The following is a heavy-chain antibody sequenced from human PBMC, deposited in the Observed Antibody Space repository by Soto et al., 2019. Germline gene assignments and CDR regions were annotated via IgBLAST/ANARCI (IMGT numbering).Heavy chain of an antibody. CDR1: GYTFTSYG. D-gene: IGHD3-3*01. CDR3: PRVGDFWSALVFIDYGMDG. Sequence: GASVKVSCKASGYTFTSYGISWVRQAPGQGLEWMGWISAYNGNTNYAQKLQGRVTMTTDTSTSTAYMELRSLRSDDTAVYYCPRVGDFWSALVFIDYGMDGWGQGTTVTVSS. J-gene: IGHJ6*02. CDR2: ISAYNGNT. V-gene: IGHV1-18*01.